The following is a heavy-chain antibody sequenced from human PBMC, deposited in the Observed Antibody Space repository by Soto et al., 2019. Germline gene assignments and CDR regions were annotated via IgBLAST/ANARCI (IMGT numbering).Heavy chain of an antibody. V-gene: IGHV4-34*01. CDR1: GGSFSGYY. J-gene: IGHJ4*02. Sequence: LSLTCAVYGGSFSGYYWSWIRQPPGKGLEWIGEINHSGSTNYNPSLKSRVTISVDTSKNQFSLKLSSVTAADTAVYYCARIAGGPTTVTTFDDWGQGTLVTVSS. CDR3: ARIAGGPTTVTTFDD. D-gene: IGHD4-17*01. CDR2: INHSGST.